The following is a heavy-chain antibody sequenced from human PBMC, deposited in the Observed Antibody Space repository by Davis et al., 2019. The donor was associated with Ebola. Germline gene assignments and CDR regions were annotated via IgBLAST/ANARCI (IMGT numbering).Heavy chain of an antibody. Sequence: GGSLRLSCVGSGLIFNSYAMHWVRQAPGKGLEWVSGISWNSGSIGYADSVKGRFTISRDNAKNSLYLQMNSLRAEDTALYYCAKGGILEWLSNYYGMDVWGKGTTVTVSS. V-gene: IGHV3-9*01. J-gene: IGHJ6*04. CDR1: GLIFNSYA. CDR3: AKGGILEWLSNYYGMDV. CDR2: ISWNSGSI. D-gene: IGHD3-3*01.